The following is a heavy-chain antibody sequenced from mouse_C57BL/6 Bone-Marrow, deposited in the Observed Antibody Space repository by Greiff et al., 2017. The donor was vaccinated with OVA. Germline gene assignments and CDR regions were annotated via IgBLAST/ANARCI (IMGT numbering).Heavy chain of an antibody. Sequence: QVQLQQPGAELVKPGASVKMSCKASGYTFTSYWITWVKQRPGQGLEWIGDIYPGSGSTNYNEKFKSKATLTVDTSSSTAYMQLSSLTSEDSAVYYCARERLRRKYYYAMDYWGRGTSVTVTS. D-gene: IGHD2-4*01. J-gene: IGHJ4*01. CDR2: IYPGSGST. V-gene: IGHV1-55*01. CDR1: GYTFTSYW. CDR3: ARERLRRKYYYAMDY.